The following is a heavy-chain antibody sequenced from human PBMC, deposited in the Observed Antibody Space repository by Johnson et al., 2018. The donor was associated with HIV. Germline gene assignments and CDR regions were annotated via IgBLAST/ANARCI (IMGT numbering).Heavy chain of an antibody. Sequence: QVQLVESGGGLIQPGGSLRLSCAASGFTVSSNYMSWVRQAPGKGLEWVAVISYDGSIKYYGDSVKGRFTISRDNSKNTLYLQLNSLRGEDTATYYCARGGHSGYDYFEAFEMWGQGTKVTVSS. CDR3: ARGGHSGYDYFEAFEM. V-gene: IGHV3-30*03. CDR2: ISYDGSIK. CDR1: GFTVSSNY. J-gene: IGHJ3*02. D-gene: IGHD5-12*01.